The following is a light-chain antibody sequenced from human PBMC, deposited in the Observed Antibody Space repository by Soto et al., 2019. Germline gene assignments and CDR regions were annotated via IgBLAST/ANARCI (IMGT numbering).Light chain of an antibody. CDR3: HQRSKWPLT. CDR1: QGISSY. V-gene: IGKV1-9*01. J-gene: IGKJ4*01. Sequence: IQVTQSPSSLSASVGDRATITCRASQGISSYLAWYQQKPGKAPKLLIYAASTLQSGVPSRFSGSGSGTDFTLTISSLEPEDFAVYKCHQRSKWPLTFGGGTKVDIK. CDR2: AAS.